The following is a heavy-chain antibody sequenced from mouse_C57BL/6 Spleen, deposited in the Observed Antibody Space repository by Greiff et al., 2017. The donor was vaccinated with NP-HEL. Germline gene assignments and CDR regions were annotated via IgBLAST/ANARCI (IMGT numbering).Heavy chain of an antibody. D-gene: IGHD1-1*01. J-gene: IGHJ4*01. CDR3: AKTTVVSGSDY. CDR2: ISYDGSN. Sequence: EVQLQQSGPGLVKPSQSLSLTCSVTGYSITSGYYWNWIRQFPGNKLEWMGYISYDGSNNYNPSLKNRISITRDTSKNQFFLKLNSVTTEDTATYYCAKTTVVSGSDYWGQGTSVTVSS. V-gene: IGHV3-6*01. CDR1: GYSITSGYY.